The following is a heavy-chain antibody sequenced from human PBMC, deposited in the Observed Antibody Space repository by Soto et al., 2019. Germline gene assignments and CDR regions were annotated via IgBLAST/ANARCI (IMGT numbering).Heavy chain of an antibody. Sequence: PSQTLSLTCAISGDSVSSNSAAWNWIRQSPSRGLEWLGRTYYRSKWYNDYAVSVKSRITINPDTSKNQFSLQLNSVTPEDTAVYLCSICQDSRGCHPLFDYRGQGTSVIVSS. CDR2: TYYRSKWYN. V-gene: IGHV6-1*01. CDR3: SICQDSRGCHPLFDY. D-gene: IGHD6-19*01. J-gene: IGHJ4*02. CDR1: GDSVSSNSAA.